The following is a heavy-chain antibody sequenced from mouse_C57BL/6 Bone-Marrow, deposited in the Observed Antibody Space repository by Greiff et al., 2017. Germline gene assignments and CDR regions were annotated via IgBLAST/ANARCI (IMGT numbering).Heavy chain of an antibody. V-gene: IGHV1-61*01. CDR3: ARYDNYAYWYFDV. D-gene: IGHD2-1*01. J-gene: IGHJ1*03. Sequence: QVHVKQPGAELVRPGSSVKLSCKASGYTFTSYWMDWVKQRPGQGLEWIGNIYPSDSETHYNQQFKDKATLTVDKSSSTAYMHLRSLTSENSAVYYCARYDNYAYWYFDVWGTGTTVTVSS. CDR1: GYTFTSYW. CDR2: IYPSDSET.